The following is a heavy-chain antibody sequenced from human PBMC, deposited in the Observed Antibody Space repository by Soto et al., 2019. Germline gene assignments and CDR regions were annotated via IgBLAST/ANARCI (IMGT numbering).Heavy chain of an antibody. J-gene: IGHJ6*03. D-gene: IGHD3-10*01. V-gene: IGHV5-51*01. CDR3: ARHDTVRGASGWYYYYYMDV. CDR2: IYPGDSDT. Sequence: GESLKISCKGSGYSFTSYWIGWVRQMPGKGLEWMGIIYPGDSDTRYSPSFQGQVTISADKSISTAYLQWSSLKASDTAMYYCARHDTVRGASGWYYYYYMDVWGKGTTVTVSS. CDR1: GYSFTSYW.